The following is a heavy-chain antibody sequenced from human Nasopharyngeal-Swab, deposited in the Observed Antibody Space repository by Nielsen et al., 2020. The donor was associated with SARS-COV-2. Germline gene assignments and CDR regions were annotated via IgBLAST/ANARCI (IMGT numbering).Heavy chain of an antibody. J-gene: IGHJ6*02. V-gene: IGHV1-18*01. Sequence: ASVKVSCKASGYTFTSYGISWVRQAPGQGLEWMGWISAYNGNTNYAQKLQGRVTMTTDTSTSTAYVELRSLRSDDTAVYYCATSSDTAMDYYYYGMDVWGQGTTVTVSS. D-gene: IGHD5-18*01. CDR3: ATSSDTAMDYYYYGMDV. CDR1: GYTFTSYG. CDR2: ISAYNGNT.